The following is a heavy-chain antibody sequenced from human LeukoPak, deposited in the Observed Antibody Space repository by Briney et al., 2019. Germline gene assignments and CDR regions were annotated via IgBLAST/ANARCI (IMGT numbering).Heavy chain of an antibody. CDR2: IYSGGST. J-gene: IGHJ4*02. V-gene: IGHV3-66*01. CDR3: ARDRPPVFGSSV. Sequence: GGSLRLSCAASGFTVSSNYMSWVRQAPEKGLEWVSVIYSGGSTYYADSVKGRFTISRDNSKNTLYLQMNSLRAEDTAVYYCARDRPPVFGSSVGGQGTLVTVSS. CDR1: GFTVSSNY. D-gene: IGHD6-13*01.